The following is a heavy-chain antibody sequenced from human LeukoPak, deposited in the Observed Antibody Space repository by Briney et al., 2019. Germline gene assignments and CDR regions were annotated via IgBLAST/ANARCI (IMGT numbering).Heavy chain of an antibody. V-gene: IGHV1-2*02. D-gene: IGHD3-9*01. CDR2: INPNSGGT. J-gene: IGHJ3*02. CDR3: ARGKVLRYFDWSTKDAFDI. Sequence: ASVKVSCKASGYTFTGYYMHWVRQAPGQGLEWMGWINPNSGGTNYAQKFQGRVTMTRDTSISPAYMELSRLRSDDTAVYYCARGKVLRYFDWSTKDAFDIWGQGTMVTVSS. CDR1: GYTFTGYY.